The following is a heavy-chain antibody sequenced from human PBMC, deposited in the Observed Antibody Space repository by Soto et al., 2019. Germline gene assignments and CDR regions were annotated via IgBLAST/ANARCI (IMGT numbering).Heavy chain of an antibody. J-gene: IGHJ6*03. CDR3: ARGAGGDITIFGVFIKGYMDV. CDR2: IYYSGST. D-gene: IGHD3-3*01. CDR1: GASISSYY. V-gene: IGHV4-59*01. Sequence: SETLSLTCTVSGASISSYYWSWIRPPPGKGLEWIGYIYYSGSTNYNPSLKSRVTISVDTSKNQFSLKLSSVTAADAAVYYCARGAGGDITIFGVFIKGYMDVWGKGTTVTVSS.